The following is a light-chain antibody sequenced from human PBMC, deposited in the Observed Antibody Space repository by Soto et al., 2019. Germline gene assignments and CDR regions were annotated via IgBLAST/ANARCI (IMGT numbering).Light chain of an antibody. V-gene: IGKV3-15*01. J-gene: IGKJ5*01. CDR1: QSVSRSD. CDR3: QQYNNWPPSIT. CDR2: GAS. Sequence: IVLTQSPVTLSFSPCERATLSCSSSQSVSRSDLAWYQQKPGQAPRLLIYGASTRATGISARFSGGGSGTEFTLSISSLQSEDFAVYYCQQYNNWPPSITFGQGTRLEIK.